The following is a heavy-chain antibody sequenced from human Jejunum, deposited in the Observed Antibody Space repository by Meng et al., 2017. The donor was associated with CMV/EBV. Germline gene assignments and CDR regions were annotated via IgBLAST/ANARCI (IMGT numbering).Heavy chain of an antibody. CDR1: GYTFTGYG. CDR3: ARDRVGEPTFDY. V-gene: IGHV1-18*01. CDR2: ISTYNDDR. Sequence: SGYTFTGYGISWVRQAPGQGLELMGWISTYNDDRNYVQKFQARVTMTTDTSTSTAYMELRSLKSDDTAVYYCARDRVGEPTFDYWGQGTLVTVSS. J-gene: IGHJ4*01. D-gene: IGHD1-26*01.